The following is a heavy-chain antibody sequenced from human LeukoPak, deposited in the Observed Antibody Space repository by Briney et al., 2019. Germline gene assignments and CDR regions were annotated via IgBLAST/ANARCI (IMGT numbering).Heavy chain of an antibody. Sequence: PSETLSLTCAVYGGSFSGYYWSWIRQPPGKGLEWIGEINHSGSTNYNPSLKSRVTISVDTSKNQFSLKLSSVTAADTAVYYCARDVGATVDYWGQGTLVTVSS. J-gene: IGHJ4*02. CDR2: INHSGST. D-gene: IGHD1-26*01. V-gene: IGHV4-34*01. CDR3: ARDVGATVDY. CDR1: GGSFSGYY.